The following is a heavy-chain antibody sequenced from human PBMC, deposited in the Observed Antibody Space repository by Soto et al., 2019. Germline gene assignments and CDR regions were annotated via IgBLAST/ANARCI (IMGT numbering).Heavy chain of an antibody. Sequence: SETLSLTCSVSGGSVRSGNHFWNWIRQPPGRGLEWLGYMYYTGVTNYNPSLKSRVSMSVDTSKDQFALNLTSLTAADTAVYYCARGGEPLGYYGLDVWGQGTTVTVSS. V-gene: IGHV4-61*01. CDR2: MYYTGVT. J-gene: IGHJ6*02. CDR3: ARGGEPLGYYGLDV. CDR1: GGSVRSGNHF.